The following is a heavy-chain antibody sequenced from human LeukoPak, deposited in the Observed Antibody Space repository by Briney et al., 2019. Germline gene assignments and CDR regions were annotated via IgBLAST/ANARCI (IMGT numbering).Heavy chain of an antibody. D-gene: IGHD2-15*01. Sequence: PSETLSLTCAVYGGSFSGYYWSWIRQPPGKGLEWIGEINHSGSTNYNPSLKSRVTISVDTSKNQFSLKLSSVTAADTAVYYCASILILEWPGFDYWGQGTLVTVSS. CDR3: ASILILEWPGFDY. CDR2: INHSGST. J-gene: IGHJ4*02. V-gene: IGHV4-34*01. CDR1: GGSFSGYY.